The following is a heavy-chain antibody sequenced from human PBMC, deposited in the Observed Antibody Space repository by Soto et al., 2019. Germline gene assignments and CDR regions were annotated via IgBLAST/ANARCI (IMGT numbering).Heavy chain of an antibody. D-gene: IGHD4-17*01. CDR2: IWYDGRNK. Sequence: QVQLVESGGGVVQPGRSLRLSCAASGFTFSSYGMHWVRQAPGKGLEWVAVIWYDGRNKYYADSVKGRFTISRDNSKNTLYLQMNSLRAEDTAVYYCAREGYIYGDYYDYWGQGTLVTVSS. CDR3: AREGYIYGDYYDY. V-gene: IGHV3-33*01. CDR1: GFTFSSYG. J-gene: IGHJ4*02.